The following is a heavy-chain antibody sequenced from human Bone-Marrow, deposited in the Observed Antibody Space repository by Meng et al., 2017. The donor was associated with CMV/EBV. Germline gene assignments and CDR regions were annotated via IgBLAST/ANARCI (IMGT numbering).Heavy chain of an antibody. J-gene: IGHJ4*02. V-gene: IGHV3-30*02. CDR3: AKDGVHTTDY. D-gene: IGHD1-26*01. CDR1: V. CDR2: IHHDATYI. Sequence: VILCVLPAPGKGLEGWSYIHHDATYIDYEDSVKGRFTISRDNSKNTLFLQMNSLRADDTAMYYCAKDGVHTTDYWGQGVLVTVSS.